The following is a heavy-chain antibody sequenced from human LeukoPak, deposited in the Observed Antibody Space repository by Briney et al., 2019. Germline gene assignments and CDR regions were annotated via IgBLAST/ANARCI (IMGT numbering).Heavy chain of an antibody. V-gene: IGHV3-21*01. Sequence: GGSLRLSCAASGFTSSSYSMNWVRQAPGKGLEWVSSISSSSSYIYYADSVKGRFTISRDNAKNSLYLQMNSLRAEDTAVYYCAPTGQPDDAFDIWGQGTMVTVSS. D-gene: IGHD7-27*01. CDR3: APTGQPDDAFDI. CDR2: ISSSSSYI. J-gene: IGHJ3*02. CDR1: GFTSSSYS.